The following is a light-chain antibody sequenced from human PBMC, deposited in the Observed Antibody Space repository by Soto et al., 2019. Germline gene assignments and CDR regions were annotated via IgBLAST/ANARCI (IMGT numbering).Light chain of an antibody. J-gene: IGLJ2*01. CDR2: RNN. CDR3: AAWDSNLGGPA. V-gene: IGLV1-47*01. Sequence: QSVLTQPPSASGTPGQRVTISCSGSSSNIGSKYVYWYQQLPGTAPKLLMYRNNQRPSGVPDRFSGSKSGTSASLAISGLRSEDEAEYHCAAWDSNLGGPAFGGGTKLTVL. CDR1: SSNIGSKY.